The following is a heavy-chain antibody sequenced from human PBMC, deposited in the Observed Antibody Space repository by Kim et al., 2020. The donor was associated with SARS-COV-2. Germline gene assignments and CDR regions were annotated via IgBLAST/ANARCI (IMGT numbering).Heavy chain of an antibody. D-gene: IGHD2-2*01. V-gene: IGHV3-11*01. Sequence: GGSLRLSCAASGFTFSDSAMRWIRQAPGKGLEWVAYIRSNGSTIYYADSVKGRFTISRDNAKNTLYLQMNSLRAEDTAVYYCASGPGCSSSSCYNYYYDMDVWGQGTTVTVSS. CDR1: GFTFSDSA. CDR2: IRSNGSTI. J-gene: IGHJ6*02. CDR3: ASGPGCSSSSCYNYYYDMDV.